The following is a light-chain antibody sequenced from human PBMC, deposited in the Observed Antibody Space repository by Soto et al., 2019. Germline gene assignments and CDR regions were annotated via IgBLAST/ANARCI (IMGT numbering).Light chain of an antibody. J-gene: IGKJ1*01. CDR3: QESFFTLGT. V-gene: IGKV1-5*01. CDR2: GAS. CDR1: QSISGW. Sequence: GVRVTITYRASQSISGWLAWYQQTPGKAPKLLIFGASNLHIGVPSRFSGSGSGTEFTLTINNLQREDFATYYCQESFFTLGTSGRGTNV.